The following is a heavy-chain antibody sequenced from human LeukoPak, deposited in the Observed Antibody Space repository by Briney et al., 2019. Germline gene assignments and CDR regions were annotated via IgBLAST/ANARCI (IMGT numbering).Heavy chain of an antibody. J-gene: IGHJ6*02. CDR1: GGSFSGYY. V-gene: IGHV4-34*01. D-gene: IGHD6-13*01. CDR3: ASGSSSYYYYYYGMDV. Sequence: SETLSLTCAVYGGSFSGYYWSLIRQPPGKGLEWIGEINHSGSTNYNPSLKSRVTISVDTSKNQFSLKLSSVTAADTAVYYCASGSSSYYYYYYGMDVWGQGTTVTVSS. CDR2: INHSGST.